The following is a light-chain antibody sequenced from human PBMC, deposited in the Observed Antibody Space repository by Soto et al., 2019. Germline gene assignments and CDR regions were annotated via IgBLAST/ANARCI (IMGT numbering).Light chain of an antibody. J-gene: IGKJ4*01. CDR2: DAS. Sequence: ESVLTQSPATLSLSPGERATLSCRASPSVSNSLAWYQHKPGQAPRLLIYDASNRATGVPTRFSGSVSGTACTLTISSIETADFAVYYCQQRNQWPPVTFGGGTRVEIK. CDR3: QQRNQWPPVT. V-gene: IGKV3-11*01. CDR1: PSVSNS.